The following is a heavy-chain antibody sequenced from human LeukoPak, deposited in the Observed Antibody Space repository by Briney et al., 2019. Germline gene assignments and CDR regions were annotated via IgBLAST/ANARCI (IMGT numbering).Heavy chain of an antibody. Sequence: GGSLRLSCAASGFTFSSYGMHWVRQAPGKGLEYLSAISTNGGSTYYADSVKGRFTISRDNSKNTLYLQMSSLRTDDTAVYYCVKGQATIFGVVPGVYWGQGTLVTVSS. D-gene: IGHD3-3*01. CDR2: ISTNGGST. CDR1: GFTFSSYG. CDR3: VKGQATIFGVVPGVY. J-gene: IGHJ4*02. V-gene: IGHV3-64D*09.